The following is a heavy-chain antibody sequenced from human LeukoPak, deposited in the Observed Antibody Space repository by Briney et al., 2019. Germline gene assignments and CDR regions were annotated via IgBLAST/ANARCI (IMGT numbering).Heavy chain of an antibody. V-gene: IGHV1-18*01. CDR2: ISPYNGNT. J-gene: IGHJ4*02. Sequence: GASVKVSCKASGYTFTSYGISWVRQAPGQGLEWMGWISPYNGNTNYAQKLQGRVTMTADTSTSTAYMDLRSLSSDDPAVYYRARDGSSSWYAYWGQGNLVTVSS. CDR3: ARDGSSSWYAY. D-gene: IGHD6-13*01. CDR1: GYTFTSYG.